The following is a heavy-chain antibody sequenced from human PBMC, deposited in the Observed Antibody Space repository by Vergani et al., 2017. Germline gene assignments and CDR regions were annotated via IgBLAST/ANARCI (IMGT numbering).Heavy chain of an antibody. CDR1: GFTFSSYS. CDR3: ARVGTSGGVDP. D-gene: IGHD5-12*01. V-gene: IGHV3-48*01. J-gene: IGHJ5*02. Sequence: EVQLVESGGGLVQPGGSLRLSCAASGFTFSSYSMNWVRQAPGKGLEWVSYISSSSSTIYYADSVKGRFTISRDNAKNSLYLQMNSLRAEDTAVYYCARVGTSGGVDPWGQGTLVTVSS. CDR2: ISSSSSTI.